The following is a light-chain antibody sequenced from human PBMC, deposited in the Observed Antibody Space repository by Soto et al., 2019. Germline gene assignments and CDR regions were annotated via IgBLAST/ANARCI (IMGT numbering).Light chain of an antibody. Sequence: DIVLTQSPGTLSLSPGERATLSCRASQSLSSSYLAWYQHKPGQAPRLLIYGASSRASGIPDKFSGSGSGTDFTLTISSLEPEDSAVYYCQQYGSFFGQGTKLEIK. CDR1: QSLSSSY. V-gene: IGKV3-20*01. J-gene: IGKJ2*01. CDR3: QQYGSF. CDR2: GAS.